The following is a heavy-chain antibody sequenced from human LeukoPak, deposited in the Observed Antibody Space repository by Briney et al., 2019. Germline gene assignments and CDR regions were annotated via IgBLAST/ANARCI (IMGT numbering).Heavy chain of an antibody. CDR2: INPNNGGT. J-gene: IGHJ5*02. Sequence: GASVKVSCKASGYTFTGYYMHWVRQAPGLGLEWMGWINPNNGGTNYAQEFRGRVTMTTDTSISTAYMQLSSLISDDTAVYYCASPDYYGSGSYQFDPWGQGTLVIVSS. V-gene: IGHV1-2*02. CDR3: ASPDYYGSGSYQFDP. CDR1: GYTFTGYY. D-gene: IGHD3-10*01.